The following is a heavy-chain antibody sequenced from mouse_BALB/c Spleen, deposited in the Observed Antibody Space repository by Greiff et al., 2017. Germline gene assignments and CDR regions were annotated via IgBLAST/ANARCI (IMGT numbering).Heavy chain of an antibody. V-gene: IGHV1-9*01. J-gene: IGHJ2*01. Sequence: VQLQQSGAELMKPGASVKISCKATGYTFSSYWIEWVKQRPGHGLEWIGEILPGSGSTNYNEKFKGKATFTADTSSNTAYMQLSSLTSEDSAVYYCARRTTVVATDFDYWGQGTTLTVSS. CDR3: ARRTTVVATDFDY. D-gene: IGHD1-1*01. CDR2: ILPGSGST. CDR1: GYTFSSYW.